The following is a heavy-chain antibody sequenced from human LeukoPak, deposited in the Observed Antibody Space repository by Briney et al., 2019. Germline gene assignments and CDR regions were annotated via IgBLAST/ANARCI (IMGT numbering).Heavy chain of an antibody. J-gene: IGHJ4*02. V-gene: IGHV1-18*01. Sequence: GASVKVSCKASGYTFTSYGISWVRQAPGQGLEWMGWISAYNGNTNYAQKFQGRVTMTRDTSISTAYMELSRLRSDDTAVYYCARDREGVRFLEWLKDWGQGTLVTVSS. CDR2: ISAYNGNT. CDR1: GYTFTSYG. CDR3: ARDREGVRFLEWLKD. D-gene: IGHD3-3*01.